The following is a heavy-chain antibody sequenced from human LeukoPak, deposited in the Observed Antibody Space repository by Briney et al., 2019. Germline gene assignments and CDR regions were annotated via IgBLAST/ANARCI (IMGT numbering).Heavy chain of an antibody. J-gene: IGHJ4*02. CDR2: IKQDGSEK. Sequence: PGGSLRLSCAASGFTFSSYWMSWVRQAPGKGLEWVANIKQDGSEKYYVDSVKGRFTISRDKAKNSLYLQMNRLRAEDTAVYYCARVRTHDYGDYFGYWGQGTLVTVSS. D-gene: IGHD4-17*01. CDR3: ARVRTHDYGDYFGY. V-gene: IGHV3-7*01. CDR1: GFTFSSYW.